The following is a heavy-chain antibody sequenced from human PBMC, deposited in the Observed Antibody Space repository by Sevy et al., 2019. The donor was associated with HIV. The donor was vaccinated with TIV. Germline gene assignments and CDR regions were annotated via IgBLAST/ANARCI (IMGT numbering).Heavy chain of an antibody. CDR2: INPSGGST. CDR3: ARVYYYDYSGPGY. V-gene: IGHV1-46*01. CDR1: GYTFTSYY. J-gene: IGHJ4*02. D-gene: IGHD3-22*01. Sequence: ASVKVTCKASGYTFTSYYMHWVRQAPGQGLEWMGMINPSGGSTSYAQKFQGRVTMTRYTSTSTVYMELSSLRSEDTAVYYCARVYYYDYSGPGYWGQGTLVTVSS.